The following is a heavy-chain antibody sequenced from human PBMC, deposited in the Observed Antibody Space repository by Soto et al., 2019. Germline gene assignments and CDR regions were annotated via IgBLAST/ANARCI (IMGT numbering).Heavy chain of an antibody. Sequence: GGSLRLSCAASGFTFSTYGLHWVRQAPGKGLEWVSFISYDGSKKYYADSVKGRFTISRDNSNSTLYLQMNSLRAEDAAVYYCVKEVGVLVAAVGRYYYGLDVWGQGTTVTVSS. D-gene: IGHD6-13*01. J-gene: IGHJ6*02. V-gene: IGHV3-30*18. CDR1: GFTFSTYG. CDR2: ISYDGSKK. CDR3: VKEVGVLVAAVGRYYYGLDV.